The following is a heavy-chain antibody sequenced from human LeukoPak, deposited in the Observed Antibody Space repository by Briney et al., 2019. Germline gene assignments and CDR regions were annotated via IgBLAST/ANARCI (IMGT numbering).Heavy chain of an antibody. CDR2: INSDGSST. Sequence: PGGSLRLSCAASGFTFSSYWMHWVRQAPGKGLVWVSRINSDGSSTSYADSVKGRFTISRDNSKNTLYLQMNSLRAEDTAVYYCATPPVCYFVDVWGKGTTVTVSS. J-gene: IGHJ6*03. V-gene: IGHV3-74*01. CDR3: ATPPVCYFVDV. CDR1: GFTFSSYW.